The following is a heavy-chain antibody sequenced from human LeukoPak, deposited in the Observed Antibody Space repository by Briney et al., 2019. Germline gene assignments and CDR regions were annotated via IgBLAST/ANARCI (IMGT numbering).Heavy chain of an antibody. D-gene: IGHD5-18*01. J-gene: IGHJ4*02. Sequence: GGSLRLSCVASGFTFSSSWMSWVRQAPGKGLEWVANIKQDGSEKYCVDSVKGRFTISRDNAKNTLYLQMNSLRAEDTAVYYCAREAGIPPSTQQWPTSVDYWGQGTLVTVSS. CDR2: IKQDGSEK. CDR3: AREAGIPPSTQQWPTSVDY. CDR1: GFTFSSSW. V-gene: IGHV3-7*05.